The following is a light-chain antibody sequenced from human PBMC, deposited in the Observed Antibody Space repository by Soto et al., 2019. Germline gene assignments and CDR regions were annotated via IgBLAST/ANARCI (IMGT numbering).Light chain of an antibody. CDR2: EVS. CDR3: SSFTSTHTGV. V-gene: IGLV2-14*01. CDR1: SSDVGGYNY. Sequence: QSALTQPASVSGSPGQSITISCTGTSSDVGGYNYDSWYQQYPGKAPKLMIYEVSNRPSGVSNRFSGSKSGNTASLTISGLQAEDEADYYCSSFTSTHTGVFGGGTKLTVL. J-gene: IGLJ3*02.